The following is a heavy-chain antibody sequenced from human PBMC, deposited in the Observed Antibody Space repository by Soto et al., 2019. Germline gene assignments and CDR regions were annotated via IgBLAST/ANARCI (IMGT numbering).Heavy chain of an antibody. Sequence: VKVSCKASGYTFTTYDINWVRQATGQGLEWLGWMSPNSGATGYAQKFQGRVTMTRDTSMTTAYMELSNLRSEDTAMYYCARGVDAGVDVWGQGTTVTVS. V-gene: IGHV1-8*01. CDR1: GYTFTTYD. J-gene: IGHJ6*02. CDR3: ARGVDAGVDV. D-gene: IGHD1-1*01. CDR2: MSPNSGAT.